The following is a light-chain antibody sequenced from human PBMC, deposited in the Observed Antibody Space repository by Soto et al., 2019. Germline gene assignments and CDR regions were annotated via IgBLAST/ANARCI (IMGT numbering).Light chain of an antibody. V-gene: IGKV4-1*01. CDR2: WAS. J-gene: IGKJ1*01. Sequence: DIVMTQSPDSLAVSLGERATINCKSSQSVLYSSNNKNYLAWYQQKPGQPPKLLIYWASTRESGVPDRFSGSGSGTDFTLTISSLQAEDVAVYYCQQYYSTHWKFGQGPKVHIK. CDR1: QSVLYSSNNKNY. CDR3: QQYYSTHWK.